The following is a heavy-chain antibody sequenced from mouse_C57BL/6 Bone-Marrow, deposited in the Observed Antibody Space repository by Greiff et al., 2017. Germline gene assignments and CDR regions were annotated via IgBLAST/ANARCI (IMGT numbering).Heavy chain of an antibody. Sequence: EVQLQQSGAELVRPGASVKLSCTASGFNIKDDYMHWVKQRPEQGLEWIGWIDPENGDTEYASKFQGQATIPADTSSNTAYLQLSSLTSEDTAVYYCTSTIGFAYWGQGTLVTVSA. CDR2: IDPENGDT. V-gene: IGHV14-4*01. CDR3: TSTIGFAY. CDR1: GFNIKDDY. D-gene: IGHD2-1*01. J-gene: IGHJ3*01.